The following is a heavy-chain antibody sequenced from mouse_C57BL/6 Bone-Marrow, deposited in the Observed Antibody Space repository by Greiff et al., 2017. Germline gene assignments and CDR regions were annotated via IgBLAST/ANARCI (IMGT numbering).Heavy chain of an antibody. CDR1: GFTFSSYA. J-gene: IGHJ2*01. Sequence: DAKLVESGGGLVKPGGSLKLSCAASGFTFSSYAMSWVRQTPEKRLEWVATISDGGSYTYYPDNVKGRFTISRDNAKNNLYLQMSHLKSEDTAMYYCARGSADGYNDWGQGTTLTVSS. CDR2: ISDGGSYT. CDR3: ARGSADGYND. D-gene: IGHD2-3*01. V-gene: IGHV5-4*03.